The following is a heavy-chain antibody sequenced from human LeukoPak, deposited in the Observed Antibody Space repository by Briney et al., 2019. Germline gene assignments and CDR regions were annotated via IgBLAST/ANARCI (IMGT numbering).Heavy chain of an antibody. D-gene: IGHD3-10*01. V-gene: IGHV4-34*01. J-gene: IGHJ5*02. Sequence: SETLSLTCAVSGGSISSGGYSWSWIRQSPGKGLEWIGEINHRGSTNYNPSLKRRVTISLDTSKNQFSLKLSSVTAADTAVYYCAKSLYGSGSYYNWFDPWGQGTLVTVSS. CDR2: INHRGST. CDR1: GGSISSGGYS. CDR3: AKSLYGSGSYYNWFDP.